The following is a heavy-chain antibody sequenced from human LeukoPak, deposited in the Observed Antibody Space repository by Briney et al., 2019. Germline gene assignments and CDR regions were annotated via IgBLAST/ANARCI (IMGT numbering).Heavy chain of an antibody. V-gene: IGHV3-53*01. CDR1: GFTVRSNY. CDR3: AKAITMIVVVSAFDI. Sequence: GGSLRLSCAASGFTVRSNYMSWVRQAPGKGLEWVSVIYSGGSTYYADSVKGRFTISRGNSKNTLYLQMNSLRAEDTAVYYCAKAITMIVVVSAFDIWGQGTMVTVSS. D-gene: IGHD3-22*01. J-gene: IGHJ3*02. CDR2: IYSGGST.